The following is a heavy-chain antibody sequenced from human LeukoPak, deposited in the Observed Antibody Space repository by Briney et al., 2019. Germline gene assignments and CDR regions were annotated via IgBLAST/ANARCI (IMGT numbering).Heavy chain of an antibody. CDR1: GFTVSSNY. CDR3: ARDGSGSSGWYEIWFDP. D-gene: IGHD6-19*01. CDR2: IYSGGST. V-gene: IGHV3-66*01. Sequence: GGSLRLSCAASGFTVSSNYMSWVRQAPGKGLEWVSVIYSGGSTYYADSVKGRFTISRDNSKNTLYLQMNSLRAEDTAVYYCARDGSGSSGWYEIWFDPWGQGTLVTVSS. J-gene: IGHJ5*02.